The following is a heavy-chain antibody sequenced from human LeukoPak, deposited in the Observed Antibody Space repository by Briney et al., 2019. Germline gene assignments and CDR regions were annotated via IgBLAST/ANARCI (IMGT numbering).Heavy chain of an antibody. CDR1: GGSISSYY. D-gene: IGHD6-19*01. CDR3: ARSIAVAGRGYAFDI. J-gene: IGHJ3*02. V-gene: IGHV4-59*01. Sequence: SETLSLTCTVSGGSISSYYWNWIRQPPGKGLEWVGDIYYSGSSNYNPSLKSRVTISLDTSKNQFSLKLSSVTAADTAVYYCARSIAVAGRGYAFDIWGQGTMVTVSS. CDR2: IYYSGSS.